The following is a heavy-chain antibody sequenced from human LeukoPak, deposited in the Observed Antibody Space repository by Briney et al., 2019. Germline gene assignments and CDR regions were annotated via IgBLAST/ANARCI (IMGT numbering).Heavy chain of an antibody. J-gene: IGHJ4*02. Sequence: GASVKVSRKASGYTFTSYAISWVRQAPGQGLEWMGGIILIFGTANYAQKFQGRVTITADESTSTAYMELSSLRSEDTAVYYCASASGNFDYWGQGTLVTVSS. CDR3: ASASGNFDY. CDR1: GYTFTSYA. CDR2: IILIFGTA. V-gene: IGHV1-69*13. D-gene: IGHD3-10*01.